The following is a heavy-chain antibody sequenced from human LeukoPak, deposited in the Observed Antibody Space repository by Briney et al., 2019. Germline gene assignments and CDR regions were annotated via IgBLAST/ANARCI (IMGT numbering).Heavy chain of an antibody. Sequence: GGSLRLSCAASGFTFRSYSMNWVRQAPGKGLEWVSSISSSSSYIYYADSVKGRFTISRDNSKNTLYLQMNSLRAEDTAVYYCARDKARLEMLPDSSGYYSLFDYWGQGTLVTVSS. CDR3: ARDKARLEMLPDSSGYYSLFDY. V-gene: IGHV3-21*01. CDR2: ISSSSSYI. J-gene: IGHJ4*02. D-gene: IGHD3-22*01. CDR1: GFTFRSYS.